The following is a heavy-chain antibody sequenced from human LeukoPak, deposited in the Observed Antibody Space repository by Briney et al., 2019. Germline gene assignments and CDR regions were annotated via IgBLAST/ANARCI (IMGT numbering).Heavy chain of an antibody. V-gene: IGHV3-23*01. CDR1: GFSFSNHA. D-gene: IGHD3-3*01. Sequence: GGSLRLSCAASGFSFSNHAMSWVRQAPGRGLEWVSGISENGGSTPYADSVKGRFIISRDNSKNTLYLQMNSLRAEDTAVYYCAKEPHYDFWSGYYTALDYWGQGTLVTVSS. J-gene: IGHJ4*02. CDR2: ISENGGST. CDR3: AKEPHYDFWSGYYTALDY.